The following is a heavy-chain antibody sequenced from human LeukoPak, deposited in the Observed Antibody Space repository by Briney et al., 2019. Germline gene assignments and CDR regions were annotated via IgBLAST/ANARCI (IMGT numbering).Heavy chain of an antibody. J-gene: IGHJ6*04. Sequence: PGRSLRLSCAASGFTFSSYGMHWVRQAPGKGLEWVAVISYDGSNKYYADSVKGRFTISRDNSKNTLYLQMNSLRAEDTAVYYCAKDRSGGRNGMDVWGKGTTVTVPS. CDR1: GFTFSSYG. CDR3: AKDRSGGRNGMDV. CDR2: ISYDGSNK. D-gene: IGHD1-26*01. V-gene: IGHV3-30*18.